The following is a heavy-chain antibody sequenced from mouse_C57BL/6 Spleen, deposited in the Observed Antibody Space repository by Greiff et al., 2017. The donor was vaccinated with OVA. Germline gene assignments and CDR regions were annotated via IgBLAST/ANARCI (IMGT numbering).Heavy chain of an antibody. CDR1: GYTFTSYW. Sequence: QVQLQQPGAELVKPGASVKLSCKASGYTFTSYWMHWVTQRPGQGLEWIGMIHPTSGSTNYNEKFTRQATLTVDKSSSTAYMQLSSLTSEDSAVYDCARGYGNYVANWYFDGWGTGTTVT. CDR2: IHPTSGST. J-gene: IGHJ1*03. D-gene: IGHD2-1*01. V-gene: IGHV1-64*01. CDR3: ARGYGNYVANWYFDG.